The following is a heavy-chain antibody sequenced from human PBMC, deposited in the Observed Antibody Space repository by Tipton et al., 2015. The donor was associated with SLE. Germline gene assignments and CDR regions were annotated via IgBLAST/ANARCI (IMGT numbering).Heavy chain of an antibody. D-gene: IGHD2-2*01. V-gene: IGHV4-34*01. CDR3: ARHGPVIVVVPAALDV. Sequence: LRLSCAVYGGSFSGYYWSWIRQPPGKGLEWIGEINHSGSTNYNPSLKSRVTISVDTSKNQFSLKLSSVTAADTAVYYCARHGPVIVVVPAALDVWGKGTTVTVSS. CDR2: INHSGST. J-gene: IGHJ6*04. CDR1: GGSFSGYY.